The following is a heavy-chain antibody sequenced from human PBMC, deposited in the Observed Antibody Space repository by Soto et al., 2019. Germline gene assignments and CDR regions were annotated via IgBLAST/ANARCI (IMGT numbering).Heavy chain of an antibody. CDR3: AKGGQQLVRFHFDY. CDR2: ISYDESHK. D-gene: IGHD6-13*01. J-gene: IGHJ4*02. CDR1: GFTFSNYG. V-gene: IGHV3-30*18. Sequence: QVQLVESGGGVVQPGRSLRLSCAASGFTFSNYGMHWVRQAPGKGLEWVAVISYDESHKYYADSVKGRLTISRDNSKNTLYLQLNSLISVDTAVYCCAKGGQQLVRFHFDYWGQGSLVTVSS.